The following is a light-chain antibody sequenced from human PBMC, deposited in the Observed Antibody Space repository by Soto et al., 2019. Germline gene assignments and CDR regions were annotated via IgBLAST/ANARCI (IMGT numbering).Light chain of an antibody. Sequence: DIVMTQSPATLSVSPGGRATLSCRASQSVGSNLAWYQQRPGQAPRLLIYRVSTRATGIPARFSGSGSGTEFTLAISSLQSEDFAVYYCQQYDNWPPLTFGGGTKVEIK. V-gene: IGKV3-15*01. CDR2: RVS. CDR3: QQYDNWPPLT. J-gene: IGKJ4*01. CDR1: QSVGSN.